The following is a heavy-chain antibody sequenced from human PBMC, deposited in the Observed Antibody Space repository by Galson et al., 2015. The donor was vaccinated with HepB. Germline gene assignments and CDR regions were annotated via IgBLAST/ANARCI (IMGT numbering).Heavy chain of an antibody. V-gene: IGHV3-66*01. CDR1: GFTVSSNY. J-gene: IGHJ4*02. CDR2: IYSGGST. CDR3: ARDPRKDPPTLIYDSSGYYDY. Sequence: SLRLSCAASGFTVSSNYMSWVRQAPGKGLEWVSVIYSGGSTYYADSVKGRFTISRDNSKNTLYLQMNSLRAEDTAVYYCARDPRKDPPTLIYDSSGYYDYWGQGTLVTVSS. D-gene: IGHD3-22*01.